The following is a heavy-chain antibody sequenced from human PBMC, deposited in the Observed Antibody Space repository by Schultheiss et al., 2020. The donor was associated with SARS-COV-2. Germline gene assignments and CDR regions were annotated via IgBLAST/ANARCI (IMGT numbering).Heavy chain of an antibody. Sequence: SQTLSLTCAVYGGSFSGYYWSWIRQTPGKGLEWIGYIYYSGSTYYNPSLKSRVTISVDTSKNQFSLKLSSVTAADTAVYYCASGVRVATPIGYYYYGMDVWGQGTTVTVSS. J-gene: IGHJ6*02. D-gene: IGHD5-12*01. CDR1: GGSFSGYY. V-gene: IGHV4-59*08. CDR2: IYYSGST. CDR3: ASGVRVATPIGYYYYGMDV.